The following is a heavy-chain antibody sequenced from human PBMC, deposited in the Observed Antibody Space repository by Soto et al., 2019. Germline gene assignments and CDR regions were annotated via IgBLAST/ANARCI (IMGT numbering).Heavy chain of an antibody. CDR1: GGSISISY. CDR2: IYYSGST. CDR3: ARDRNEDYYYYGMDV. J-gene: IGHJ6*02. Sequence: PSESMSLTCTVCGGSISISYWSLIRQPPGKGLEWIGYIYYSGSTNYNPSLKSRVTISVDTSKNQFSLKLSSVTAADTAVYYCARDRNEDYYYYGMDVWGQGTTVTVSS. V-gene: IGHV4-59*01.